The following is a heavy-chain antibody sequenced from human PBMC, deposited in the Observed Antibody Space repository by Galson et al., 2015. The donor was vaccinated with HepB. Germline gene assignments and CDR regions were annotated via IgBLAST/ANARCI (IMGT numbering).Heavy chain of an antibody. CDR3: ARASATWGWFDP. J-gene: IGHJ5*02. Sequence: SLRLSCAAPGFTFSSYAMHWVRQAPGKGLEWVAVISYDGSNKYYADSVKGRFTISRDNSKNTLYLQMNSLRAEDTAVYYCARASATWGWFDPWGQGTLVTVSS. V-gene: IGHV3-30-3*01. D-gene: IGHD3-16*01. CDR2: ISYDGSNK. CDR1: GFTFSSYA.